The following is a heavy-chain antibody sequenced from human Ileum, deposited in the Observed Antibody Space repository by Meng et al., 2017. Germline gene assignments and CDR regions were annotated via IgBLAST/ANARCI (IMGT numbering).Heavy chain of an antibody. CDR3: AKPLIGVGALFAFHM. D-gene: IGHD1-26*01. CDR2: ISFSSANT. V-gene: IGHV3-23*01. CDR1: GFTLNSFA. J-gene: IGHJ3*02. Sequence: EMQLLESGGGSVQPGGSLRLSCAASGFTLNSFAMTWVRQAPGKGLEWVSTISFSSANTYSADSVRGRFTISGDISKNMLFLQMNSLRAEDTAVYYCAKPLIGVGALFAFHMWGPGTMVTVSS.